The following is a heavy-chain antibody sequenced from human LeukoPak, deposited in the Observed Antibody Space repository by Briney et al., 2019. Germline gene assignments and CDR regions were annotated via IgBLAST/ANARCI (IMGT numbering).Heavy chain of an antibody. CDR3: AKRMTGTTFYYYYGMDV. CDR2: ISGSGGST. D-gene: IGHD1-1*01. J-gene: IGHJ6*02. CDR1: GFTFSSYA. V-gene: IGHV3-23*01. Sequence: GGSLRLSCAASGFTFSSYAMSLVRQAPGKGLEWVSAISGSGGSTYYADSVKGRFTISRDNSKNTLYLQMNSLRVEDTAVYYCAKRMTGTTFYYYYGMDVWGQGTAVTVSS.